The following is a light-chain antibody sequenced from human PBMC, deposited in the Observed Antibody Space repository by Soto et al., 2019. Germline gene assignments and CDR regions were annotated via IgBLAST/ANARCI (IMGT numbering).Light chain of an antibody. Sequence: EIVLTQSPGTLSLSPGERATLSCRASQGFRTYLAWYQQKPGQAPRLLIYDASTRATGIPDRFSGSGSGTGFTLTSSRLDAEVFAVYYCHPYDDSAWTFCQGTKEEIK. CDR3: HPYDDSAWT. CDR2: DAS. CDR1: QGFRTY. V-gene: IGKV3-20*01. J-gene: IGKJ1*01.